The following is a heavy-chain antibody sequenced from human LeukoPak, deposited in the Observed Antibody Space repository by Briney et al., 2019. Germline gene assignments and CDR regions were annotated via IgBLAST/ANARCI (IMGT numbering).Heavy chain of an antibody. CDR1: GYTFTGYY. D-gene: IGHD4-11*01. CDR2: INPSSGGT. V-gene: IGHV1-2*02. CDR3: AREVDYSNYFDY. Sequence: ASVKVSCKASGYTFTGYYMHWVRQAPGQGLEWMGWINPSSGGTNYAQKFQGRVTMTRDTSISTAYMELSRLRSDDTAVYYCAREVDYSNYFDYWGQGTLVTVSS. J-gene: IGHJ4*02.